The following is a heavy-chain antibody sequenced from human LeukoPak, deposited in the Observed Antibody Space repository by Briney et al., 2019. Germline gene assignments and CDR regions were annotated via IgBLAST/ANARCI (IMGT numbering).Heavy chain of an antibody. CDR1: GGSISSYY. CDR3: AKDPGGYSYGLRGNWFDP. CDR2: IYTSGST. V-gene: IGHV4-4*07. J-gene: IGHJ5*02. D-gene: IGHD5-18*01. Sequence: SETLSLTCTVSGGSISSYYWSWIRQPAGKGLEWIGRIYTSGSTNYNPSLKSRVTMSVDTSKNQFSLKLSSVTAADTAVYYCAKDPGGYSYGLRGNWFDPWGQGTLVTVSS.